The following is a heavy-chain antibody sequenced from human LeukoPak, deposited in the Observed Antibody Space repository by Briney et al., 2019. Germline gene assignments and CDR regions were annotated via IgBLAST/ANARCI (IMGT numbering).Heavy chain of an antibody. V-gene: IGHV4-4*07. D-gene: IGHD3-10*01. CDR3: ARGYYGSGSLYYDYFYMDV. J-gene: IGHJ6*03. CDR1: GGSISSYY. CDR2: IYTSGST. Sequence: PSETLSLTCTVSGGSISSYYWSWIRQPAGKGLEWIGRIYTSGSTNYNPSLKSRVTMSVDTSKNQFSLKQSSVTAADTAVYSWARGYYGSGSLYYDYFYMDVWGKGTTVTVSS.